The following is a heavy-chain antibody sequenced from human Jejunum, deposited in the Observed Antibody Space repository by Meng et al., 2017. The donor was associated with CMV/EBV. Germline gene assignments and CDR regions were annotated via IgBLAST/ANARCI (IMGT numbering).Heavy chain of an antibody. CDR1: GNFIGYY. J-gene: IGHJ4*02. Sequence: GNFIGYYWTWLRQPPGKGLEWLGEISHSGGTSYNPSLRSRLTISVDTSTNQFSLRLTSVTAADTALYYCARSLRDYSGWVKKYHFDYWGQGTLVTVSS. CDR2: ISHSGGT. CDR3: ARSLRDYSGWVKKYHFDY. D-gene: IGHD6-19*01. V-gene: IGHV4-34*01.